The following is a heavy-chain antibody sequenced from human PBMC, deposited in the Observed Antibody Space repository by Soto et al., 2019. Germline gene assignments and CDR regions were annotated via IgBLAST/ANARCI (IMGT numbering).Heavy chain of an antibody. CDR1: GASVINDY. J-gene: IGHJ4*02. V-gene: IGHV4-59*08. CDR2: IYDSGST. D-gene: IGHD6-6*01. CDR3: ASGSSFWDSPWDY. Sequence: SETLSLTCTVTGASVINDYWNWIRQPPGKGLEWIGYIYDSGSTNYNPSLKSRVTISVDTSKNQFSLKLSSVTAADTAVYYCASGSSFWDSPWDYWGQGTQVTVSS.